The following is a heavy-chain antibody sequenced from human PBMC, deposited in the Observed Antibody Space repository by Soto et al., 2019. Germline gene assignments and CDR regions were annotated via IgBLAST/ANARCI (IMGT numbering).Heavy chain of an antibody. J-gene: IGHJ4*02. V-gene: IGHV3-23*01. D-gene: IGHD2-15*01. CDR3: AKDQNIVVVVAATFVFDY. Sequence: GGSLRLSCAASGFTFSSYAMSWVRQAPGKGLEWVSAISGSGGSTYYADSVKGRFTTSRDNSKNTLYLQMNSLRAEDTAVYYCAKDQNIVVVVAATFVFDYWRQGTLVTVSS. CDR2: ISGSGGST. CDR1: GFTFSSYA.